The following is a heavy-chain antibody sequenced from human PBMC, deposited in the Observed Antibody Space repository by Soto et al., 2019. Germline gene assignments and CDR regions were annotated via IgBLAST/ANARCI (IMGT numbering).Heavy chain of an antibody. V-gene: IGHV4-34*01. CDR1: GGSFSGYY. J-gene: IGHJ5*02. Sequence: SETLSLTCAVYGGSFSGYYWSWIRQPPGKGLEWIGEINHSGSTNYNPSLKSRVTISVDTSKNQFSLKLSSVTAADTAVYYCARGQGIVVVVAANFFDPWGQGTLVNVSS. CDR3: ARGQGIVVVVAANFFDP. D-gene: IGHD2-15*01. CDR2: INHSGST.